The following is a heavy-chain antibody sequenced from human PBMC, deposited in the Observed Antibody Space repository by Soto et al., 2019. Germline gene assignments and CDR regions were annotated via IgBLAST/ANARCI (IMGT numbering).Heavy chain of an antibody. CDR2: IYYSGST. CDR3: ARNTYYYDSSRFDY. J-gene: IGHJ4*02. Sequence: SETLSLTCTVSGGSISSGGYYWSWIRQHPGKGLEWIGYIYYSGSTYYNPSLKSRVTISVDTSKNQFSLKLSSVTAADTAVYYCARNTYYYDSSRFDYWGQGTLVTVSS. V-gene: IGHV4-31*03. D-gene: IGHD3-22*01. CDR1: GGSISSGGYY.